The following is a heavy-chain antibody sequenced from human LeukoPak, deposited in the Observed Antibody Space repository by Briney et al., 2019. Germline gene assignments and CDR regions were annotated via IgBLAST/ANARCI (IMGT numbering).Heavy chain of an antibody. V-gene: IGHV3-13*01. CDR3: AAAGSETQWRAFDF. Sequence: PWGSLRLSCAASGFTFSRYDMHWVRQATGKGLEWVSGIGTAGDTYYAGSVKGRFTISREIAKNSLYLQMNSLTAGDTAVYYCAAAGSETQWRAFDFWGQGALVTVFS. J-gene: IGHJ4*02. CDR1: GFTFSRYD. D-gene: IGHD6-19*01. CDR2: IGTAGDT.